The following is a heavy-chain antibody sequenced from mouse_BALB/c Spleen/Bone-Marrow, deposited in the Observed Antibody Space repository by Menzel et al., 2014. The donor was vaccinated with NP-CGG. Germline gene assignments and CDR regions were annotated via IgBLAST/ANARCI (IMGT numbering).Heavy chain of an antibody. J-gene: IGHJ4*01. CDR1: GYTFTSYW. Sequence: DLVKPGASVKLSCKASGYTFTSYWINWIKQRPGQGLEWIGRIAPGSGNTYYNEMFKGKATLTVDTSSSTAYIQLSSLSSEDSPVSFCARSPMITESYAMDYWGQGASVTVSS. V-gene: IGHV1S41*01. CDR2: IAPGSGNT. D-gene: IGHD2-4*01. CDR3: ARSPMITESYAMDY.